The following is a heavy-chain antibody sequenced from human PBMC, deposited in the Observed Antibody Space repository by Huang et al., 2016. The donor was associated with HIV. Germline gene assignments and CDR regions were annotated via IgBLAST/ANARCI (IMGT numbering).Heavy chain of an antibody. CDR1: GFTFSDHY. CDR3: TGALASDTGMDV. J-gene: IGHJ6*02. V-gene: IGHV3-72*01. Sequence: EVQLVESGGGLVQPGGSMRLSCAASGFTFSDHYMEWVGQAPGKVREWVGSSRNKVRSYTTEYAASGKGRFTISRDDSETSLYLQMNSLRTEDSAVYYCTGALASDTGMDVWGQGTTVTVSS. D-gene: IGHD6-19*01. CDR2: SRNKVRSYTT.